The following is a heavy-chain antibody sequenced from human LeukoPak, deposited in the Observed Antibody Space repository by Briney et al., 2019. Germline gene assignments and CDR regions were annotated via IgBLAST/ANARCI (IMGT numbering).Heavy chain of an antibody. V-gene: IGHV4-30-2*01. Sequence: SETLSLTCTVSGGSISSGGYYWSWIRQPPGKGLEWIGYIYHSGSTYYNPSLKSRVTISVDRSKNQFSLKLSSVTAADTAVYYCARDYYDSSGYYGLYYWGQGTLVTVSS. CDR2: IYHSGST. CDR3: ARDYYDSSGYYGLYY. CDR1: GGSISSGGYY. J-gene: IGHJ4*02. D-gene: IGHD3-22*01.